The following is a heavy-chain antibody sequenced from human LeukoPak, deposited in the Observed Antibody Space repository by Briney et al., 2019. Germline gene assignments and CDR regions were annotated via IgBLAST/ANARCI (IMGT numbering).Heavy chain of an antibody. CDR1: GYYISDGFY. D-gene: IGHD1-1*01. CDR3: ARDRGTWNDDGFDY. Sequence: SETLSLTCTVSGYYISDGFYWDWIRQTPGKGLEWIGSIFHSGTTYYNPSLKSRVTISTDMSKNHFSLNLNSVTAADTAVYYCARDRGTWNDDGFDYWGQGTLVTVSS. V-gene: IGHV4-38-2*02. J-gene: IGHJ4*02. CDR2: IFHSGTT.